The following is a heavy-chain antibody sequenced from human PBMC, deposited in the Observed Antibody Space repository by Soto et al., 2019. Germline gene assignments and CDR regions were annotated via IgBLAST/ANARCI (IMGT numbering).Heavy chain of an antibody. J-gene: IGHJ4*02. Sequence: SGPTLVNPTQPLTLTCTFSGFSLSTSGVAVGWIRQAPRKAPEWLAFIFWDDDKRYSPSLENRLTITKDTSKNQVVLTMTNMDPVDTATYYCARIFDFWSGYYFYYWGRGTLVTVSS. CDR2: IFWDDDK. CDR1: GFSLSTSGVA. V-gene: IGHV2-5*02. D-gene: IGHD3-3*01. CDR3: ARIFDFWSGYYFYY.